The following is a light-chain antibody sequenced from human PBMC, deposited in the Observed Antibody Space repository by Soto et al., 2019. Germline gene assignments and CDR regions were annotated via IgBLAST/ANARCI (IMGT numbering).Light chain of an antibody. Sequence: EIVLTQSPGILALSLGDGATLSGMASQTVNRYYLAWYLQKPGQPPRLLIYGVSIRAPGVPDRFSGGWSGTDFTLTIARLEADDFGTYYCQQYIDSRTFGQGTRVEVK. CDR3: QQYIDSRT. J-gene: IGKJ1*01. V-gene: IGKV3-20*01. CDR2: GVS. CDR1: QTVNRYY.